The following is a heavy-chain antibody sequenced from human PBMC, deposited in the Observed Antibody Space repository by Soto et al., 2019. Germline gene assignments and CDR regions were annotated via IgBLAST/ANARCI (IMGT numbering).Heavy chain of an antibody. CDR2: IYHTGNT. V-gene: IGHV4-4*02. Sequence: PSETLSLTCAVSGGSISSNSWWNCVRQPPGKGLEWIGEIYHTGNTNYNPSLKSRVTLSVDKSKSQFSLKLSSVTAADTAVYYCARAIAYCGSTSCHSYYYGMDVWGQGTTVTVSS. J-gene: IGHJ6*02. D-gene: IGHD2-2*01. CDR3: ARAIAYCGSTSCHSYYYGMDV. CDR1: GGSISSNSW.